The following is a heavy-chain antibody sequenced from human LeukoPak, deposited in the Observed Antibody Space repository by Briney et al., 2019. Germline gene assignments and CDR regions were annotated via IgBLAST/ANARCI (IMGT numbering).Heavy chain of an antibody. CDR3: ARAGPPSWELLGHFDY. CDR1: GGSISSGGYY. CDR2: IYYSGST. V-gene: IGHV4-31*03. J-gene: IGHJ4*02. D-gene: IGHD1-26*01. Sequence: SQTLSLTCTVSGGSISSGGYYWSWIRQHPGKGLEWIGYIYYSGSTYYNPSLKSRVTISVDTSKNQFSLKLSSVTAADTAVYYCARAGPPSWELLGHFDYWGQGTLVTVSS.